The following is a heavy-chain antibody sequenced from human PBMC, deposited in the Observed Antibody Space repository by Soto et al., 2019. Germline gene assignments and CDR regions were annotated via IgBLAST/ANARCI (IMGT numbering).Heavy chain of an antibody. CDR2: ISYDGSNK. J-gene: IGHJ4*02. CDR1: GSTFTSSA. D-gene: IGHD5-12*01. Sequence: SCKASGSTFTSSAVHWVRQTPGKGLEWVAVISYDGSNKYYADSVKGRFTISRDNSKNTLYLQMNSLRAEDTAVYYCVKGGYHYFDYWGQGTLVTVSS. CDR3: VKGGYHYFDY. V-gene: IGHV3-30-3*02.